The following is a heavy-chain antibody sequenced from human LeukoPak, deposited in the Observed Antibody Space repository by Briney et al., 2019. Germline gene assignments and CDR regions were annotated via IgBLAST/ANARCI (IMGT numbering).Heavy chain of an antibody. Sequence: ASVKVSCKASGYTFTSYGISWVRQAPGQGLEWMGWISAYNGNTNYAQKLQGRVTMTTDTSTSTAHMELRSLRSDDTAVYYCARRTSDYGGNYYYFDYWGQGTLVTVSS. CDR2: ISAYNGNT. J-gene: IGHJ4*02. CDR1: GYTFTSYG. V-gene: IGHV1-18*01. D-gene: IGHD4-23*01. CDR3: ARRTSDYGGNYYYFDY.